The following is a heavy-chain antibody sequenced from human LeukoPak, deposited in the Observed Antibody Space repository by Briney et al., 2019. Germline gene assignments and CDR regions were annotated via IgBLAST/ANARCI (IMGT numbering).Heavy chain of an antibody. Sequence: SETLSLTCTVSGGSISSGGYYWSWIRQHPGKGLEWIGYIYYSGSTYYNPSLKSRVTISVDTSKNQFSLKLSSVTAADTAVYYCARVGKDYYGSGSYFRYYYGMDVWGQGTTVTVSS. D-gene: IGHD3-10*01. CDR1: GGSISSGGYY. CDR2: IYYSGST. V-gene: IGHV4-31*03. CDR3: ARVGKDYYGSGSYFRYYYGMDV. J-gene: IGHJ6*02.